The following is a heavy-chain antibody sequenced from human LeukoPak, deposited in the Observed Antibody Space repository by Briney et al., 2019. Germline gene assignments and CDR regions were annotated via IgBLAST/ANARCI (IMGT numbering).Heavy chain of an antibody. CDR1: GFIFSNFA. J-gene: IGHJ3*02. CDR3: AKASYSYGNDAFDI. CDR2: IRGGGAGA. D-gene: IGHD3-16*02. Sequence: GGSLRLSCAASGFIFSNFAMAWVRQVPEKGLEWVSFIRGGGAGAHYADSVRGRFTISRDNSKNTLYLEMNSLRADDAAVYYCAKASYSYGNDAFDIWGQGTKVTVSS. V-gene: IGHV3-23*01.